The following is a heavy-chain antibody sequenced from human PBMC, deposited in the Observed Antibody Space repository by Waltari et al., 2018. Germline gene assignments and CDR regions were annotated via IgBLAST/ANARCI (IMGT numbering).Heavy chain of an antibody. CDR3: ARGAYGSGSKIWVDP. V-gene: IGHV4-39*07. Sequence: QLQLQESGPGLVKPSETLSLTCTVSGGSISSSSYYWGWIRQPPGKGLEWIASIDSSWCTCYNPSLKSRVTISVDTSKNQFSLKLSSVTASDTAVYYCARGAYGSGSKIWVDPWGQGTLVTVSS. CDR1: GGSISSSSYY. J-gene: IGHJ5*02. CDR2: IDSSWCT. D-gene: IGHD3-10*01.